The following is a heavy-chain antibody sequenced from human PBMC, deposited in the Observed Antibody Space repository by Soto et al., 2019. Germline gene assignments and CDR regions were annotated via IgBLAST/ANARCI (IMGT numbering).Heavy chain of an antibody. J-gene: IGHJ1*01. V-gene: IGHV3-53*04. Sequence: EVQLVESGGGLVQPGGSLRLSCAASGFTVSSNYMSWVRQAPGKGLEWVSVIYSGGSTYYADSVKGRVTISRHNSKNTLQLQMNSLRAEDTAVYYGARNDYGDHGAEYFQHWGQGTLVTVSS. D-gene: IGHD4-17*01. CDR1: GFTVSSNY. CDR2: IYSGGST. CDR3: ARNDYGDHGAEYFQH.